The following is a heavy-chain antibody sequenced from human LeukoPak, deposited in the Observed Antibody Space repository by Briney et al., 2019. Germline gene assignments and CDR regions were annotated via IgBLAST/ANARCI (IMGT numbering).Heavy chain of an antibody. CDR1: GFTFSNYD. D-gene: IGHD3-10*01. Sequence: GGALRLSCAASGFTFSNYDMHWVRQPPAKELEWVSGIGSAGDTNYLGSVKGRFTISRENAKNSLYLQMNTLRAGDTAVYYCARGVPGGLDYWGQGTLVTVSS. V-gene: IGHV3-13*02. CDR3: ARGVPGGLDY. J-gene: IGHJ4*02. CDR2: IGSAGDT.